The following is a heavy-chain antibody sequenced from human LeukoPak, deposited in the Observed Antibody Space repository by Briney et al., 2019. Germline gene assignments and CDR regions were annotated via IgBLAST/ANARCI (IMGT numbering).Heavy chain of an antibody. CDR3: ARGRGYSYGYPYYYYGMDV. V-gene: IGHV6-1*01. CDR2: TYYRSKWYN. D-gene: IGHD5-18*01. J-gene: IGHJ6*02. Sequence: SQTLSLTCAISGDSVSSNSAAWNWIRQSPSRGLEWLGRTYYRSKWYNDYAVSVKSRITINPDTSKNQFSLQLNSVTPEDTAVYYCARGRGYSYGYPYYYYGMDVWGQGTTVTVSS. CDR1: GDSVSSNSAA.